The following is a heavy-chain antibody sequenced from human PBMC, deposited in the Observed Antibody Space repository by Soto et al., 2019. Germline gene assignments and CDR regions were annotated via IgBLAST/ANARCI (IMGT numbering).Heavy chain of an antibody. CDR1: GFTFSDYY. Sequence: QVQLVESGGGLVRPGGSLRLSCAASGFTFSDYYMSWIRQSPGKGLEWLAVMSNSGTNVFYADSVKGRFTISRDNAKNSLFLQMDSLKAEDAAVYYCATSRVFDFGGLGPRVSVS. CDR2: MSNSGTNV. V-gene: IGHV3-11*01. J-gene: IGHJ4*02. CDR3: ATSRVFDF.